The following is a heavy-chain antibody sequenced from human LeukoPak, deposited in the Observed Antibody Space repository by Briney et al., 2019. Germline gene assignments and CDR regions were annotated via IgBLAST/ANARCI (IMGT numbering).Heavy chain of an antibody. J-gene: IGHJ4*02. V-gene: IGHV5-51*01. CDR3: ARALYGTGTVDY. CDR2: IYPGDSDT. CDR1: GYRFTNYW. D-gene: IGHD1-1*01. Sequence: GESLKISCKGSGYRFTNYWIGWVRQMPGKGLEWMGIIYPGDSDTRYGPSFQGPVPISGDKSINTVYLPWSGLQASDTAMYYCARALYGTGTVDYWGQGTLVTVSS.